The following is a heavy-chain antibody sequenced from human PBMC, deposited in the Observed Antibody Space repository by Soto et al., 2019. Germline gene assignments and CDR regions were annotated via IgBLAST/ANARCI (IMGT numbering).Heavy chain of an antibody. V-gene: IGHV3-48*02. D-gene: IGHD3-9*01. Sequence: GGSLRLSCAASGFTFSVHSMNRVRRAPGKGLEWVSYISSTSSARYYADSVRGRFTISRDNAKYSLYLQMNSLTDEDTAVYYCARDSDIYYGMDVWGQGTTVTVSS. J-gene: IGHJ6*02. CDR2: ISSTSSAR. CDR1: GFTFSVHS. CDR3: ARDSDIYYGMDV.